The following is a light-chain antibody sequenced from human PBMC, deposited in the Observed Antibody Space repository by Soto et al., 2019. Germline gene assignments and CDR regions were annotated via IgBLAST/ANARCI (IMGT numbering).Light chain of an antibody. CDR1: TNDVGGYNY. Sequence: VLNQPASVSGSTGQSITISSTGTTNDVGGYNYVSWYQQHPGKAPKLLIFEVSSRPSGVSNRFSGSKSGNTASLTISALQAEDEADYFCNSYTSSTSLPYVFGTGTKVTVL. V-gene: IGLV2-14*01. J-gene: IGLJ1*01. CDR3: NSYTSSTSLPYV. CDR2: EVS.